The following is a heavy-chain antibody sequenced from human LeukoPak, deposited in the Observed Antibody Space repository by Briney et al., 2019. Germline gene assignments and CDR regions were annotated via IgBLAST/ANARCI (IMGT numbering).Heavy chain of an antibody. J-gene: IGHJ4*02. D-gene: IGHD2-15*01. CDR3: VRDLGGSDDY. V-gene: IGHV3-74*01. Sequence: GGSLRLSCAASGFTFSSYSMNWVRQAPGKGLVWVSHINPDGRTTRYANSVTGRFTISRDNAKNTADLQMSSLRAEDTAVYYCVRDLGGSDDYWGQGTLVTVSS. CDR1: GFTFSSYS. CDR2: INPDGRTT.